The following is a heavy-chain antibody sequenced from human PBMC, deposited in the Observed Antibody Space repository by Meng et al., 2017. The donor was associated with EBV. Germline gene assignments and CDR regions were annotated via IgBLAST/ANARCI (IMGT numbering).Heavy chain of an antibody. CDR2: ISAYNGNT. CDR1: GYTLTRYG. J-gene: IGHJ4*02. D-gene: IGHD3-22*01. V-gene: IGHV1-18*01. Sequence: VPPVQSGSWGKEAGGSMKVSWKGSGYTLTRYGISWVPQGPGQGLEWMGWISAYNGNTNYAQKLQGRVTMTTDTSTSTAYMELRSLRSDDTAVYYCARDGRLYDTPSPFDYWGQGTLVTVSS. CDR3: ARDGRLYDTPSPFDY.